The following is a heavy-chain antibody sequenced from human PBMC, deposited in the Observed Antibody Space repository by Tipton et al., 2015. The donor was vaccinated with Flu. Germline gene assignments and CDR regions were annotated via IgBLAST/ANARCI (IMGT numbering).Heavy chain of an antibody. V-gene: IGHV3-33*01. J-gene: IGHJ6*02. CDR3: ARDHIGYNPFYGLDV. CDR1: GFVFSVYA. Sequence: SLRLSCTASGFVFSVYAIHWVRQAPGMGLEWVSVIWNDGSKKYYAESVMGRFTISRDNTQKMVYLQMNSLRAEDTAVYYCARDHIGYNPFYGLDVWGQGATVSV. D-gene: IGHD5-18*01. CDR2: IWNDGSKK.